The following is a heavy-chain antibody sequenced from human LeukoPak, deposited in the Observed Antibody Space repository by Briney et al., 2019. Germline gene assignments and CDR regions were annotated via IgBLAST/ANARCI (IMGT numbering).Heavy chain of an antibody. J-gene: IGHJ6*02. CDR2: IYYSGST. D-gene: IGHD3-10*01. CDR3: ARDRAKARWQAPTSGGMDV. V-gene: IGHV4-39*07. Sequence: SETLCLTCTVSGGSISSSSYYWGWIRQPPGKGLEWIGSIYYSGSTYYNPSIKSRVTISVDTSKNQFSLKLSSVTAADTAVYYCARDRAKARWQAPTSGGMDVWGQGTTVTVSS. CDR1: GGSISSSSYY.